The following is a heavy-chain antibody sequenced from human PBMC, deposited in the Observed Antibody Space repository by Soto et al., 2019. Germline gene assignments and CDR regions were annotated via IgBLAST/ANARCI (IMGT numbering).Heavy chain of an antibody. D-gene: IGHD5-18*01. V-gene: IGHV4-61*01. CDR3: ARPLYSYGPMDV. J-gene: IGHJ6*02. CDR2: IYYSEST. CDR1: GGSVSSGSYY. Sequence: QVQLQESGPGLVKPSETLSLTCTVSGGSVSSGSYYWSWIRQPPGKGLEWIGYIYYSESTNYNPSLKSRVTISVDTSKNQFSLKLSSVTAADTAVYYCARPLYSYGPMDVWGQGTTVTVSS.